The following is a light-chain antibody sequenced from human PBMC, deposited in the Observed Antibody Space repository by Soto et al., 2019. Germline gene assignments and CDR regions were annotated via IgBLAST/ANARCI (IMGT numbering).Light chain of an antibody. CDR2: DAS. V-gene: IGKV3-11*01. CDR3: QQRSNWPPIT. Sequence: EVVLTHSPATLSVSPVKTATLSCRASQSVSSYLAWYQQKPGQAPRLLIYDASNRATGIPARFSGSGSGTDFTLTISSLEPEDFAVYYCQQRSNWPPITFGQGTRLEI. J-gene: IGKJ5*01. CDR1: QSVSSY.